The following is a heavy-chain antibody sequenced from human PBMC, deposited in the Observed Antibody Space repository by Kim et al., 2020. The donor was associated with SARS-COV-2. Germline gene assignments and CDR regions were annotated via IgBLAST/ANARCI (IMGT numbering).Heavy chain of an antibody. CDR3: ARAQNYYGSGSYSPDYFDY. J-gene: IGHJ4*02. CDR1: GGTFSSYA. V-gene: IGHV1-69*13. D-gene: IGHD3-10*01. CDR2: IIPIFGTA. Sequence: SVKVSCKASGGTFSSYAISWVRQAPGQGLEWMGGIIPIFGTANYAQKFQGRVTITADESTSTAYMELSSLRSEDTAVYYCARAQNYYGSGSYSPDYFDYWGQGTLVTVSS.